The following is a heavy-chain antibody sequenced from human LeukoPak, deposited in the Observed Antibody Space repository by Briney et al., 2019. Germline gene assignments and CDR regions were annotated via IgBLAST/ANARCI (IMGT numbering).Heavy chain of an antibody. CDR3: ARAVRTTVTTFWFDP. V-gene: IGHV1-18*01. D-gene: IGHD4-17*01. J-gene: IGHJ5*02. Sequence: ASVKVSCKASGYTFTSYGISWVRQAPGQGLEWMGWISAYNGNTNYAQKLQGRVTMTTDTSTSTAYMELTSLRSEDTAVYYCARAVRTTVTTFWFDPWGRGTLVTVSS. CDR1: GYTFTSYG. CDR2: ISAYNGNT.